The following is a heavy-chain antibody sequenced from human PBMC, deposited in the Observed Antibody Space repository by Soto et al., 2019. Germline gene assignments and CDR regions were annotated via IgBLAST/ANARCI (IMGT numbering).Heavy chain of an antibody. CDR2: LTPGGETT. CDR3: VKDSPVSGKYKDLDY. V-gene: IGHV3-23*01. D-gene: IGHD1-26*01. CDR1: GVHFRFEA. J-gene: IGHJ4*02. Sequence: GGSLSLSCTSSGVHFRFEARTWVRQAPGKVLSWISALTPGGETTYYINSVKGRFTISRDNAKDTLFLQMDSLTDADTAIYYCVKDSPVSGKYKDLDYWGQGTRVTVSS.